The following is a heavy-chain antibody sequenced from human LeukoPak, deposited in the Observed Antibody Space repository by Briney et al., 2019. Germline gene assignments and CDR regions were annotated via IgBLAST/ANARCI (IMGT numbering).Heavy chain of an antibody. Sequence: ASVKVSCKVSGYTLTELSMHWVRQAPGKGLEWMGGFDPEDGETIYAQKFQGRVTMTEDTSTDTAYMELSSLRSEDTAVYYCASSTLLWFGKKDAFDIWGQGTMVTVSS. CDR1: GYTLTELS. CDR2: FDPEDGET. CDR3: ASSTLLWFGKKDAFDI. D-gene: IGHD3-10*01. V-gene: IGHV1-24*01. J-gene: IGHJ3*02.